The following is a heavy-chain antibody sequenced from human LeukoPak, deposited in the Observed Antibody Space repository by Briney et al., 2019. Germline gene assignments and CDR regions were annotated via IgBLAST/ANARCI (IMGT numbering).Heavy chain of an antibody. J-gene: IGHJ5*02. CDR2: INSDGSST. D-gene: IGHD4-17*01. CDR1: GFTFSSYW. Sequence: GGSLRLSCAASGFTFSSYWMHWVRQAPGKGLVWVSLINSDGSSTTYADSVKGRFTISRDNSKNTLYLQMNSLRAEGTAVYYCATSAYGDYVLMNWFDPWGQGTLVTVSS. V-gene: IGHV3-74*01. CDR3: ATSAYGDYVLMNWFDP.